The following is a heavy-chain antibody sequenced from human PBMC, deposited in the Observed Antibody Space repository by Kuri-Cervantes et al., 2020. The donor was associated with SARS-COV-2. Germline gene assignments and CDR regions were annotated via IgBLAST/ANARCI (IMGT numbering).Heavy chain of an antibody. CDR1: GFTVSSNY. Sequence: GESLKISCAASGFTVSSNYMSWVRQAPGKGLEWVSVIYSGGGTYYADSVKGRFTISRDNYKNTLYLQMNSLRAEDTAVYYCARDDFSYGSNHFDIWGQGILVTVSS. CDR3: ARDDFSYGSNHFDI. D-gene: IGHD6-13*01. V-gene: IGHV3-53*01. CDR2: IYSGGGT. J-gene: IGHJ4*02.